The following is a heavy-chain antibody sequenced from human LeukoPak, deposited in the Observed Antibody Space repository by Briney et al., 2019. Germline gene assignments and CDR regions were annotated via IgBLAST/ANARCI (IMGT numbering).Heavy chain of an antibody. CDR3: ARALRLQKAFDI. V-gene: IGHV4-4*02. Sequence: PSETLSLTCDVSGGSVTSTNWWTWVRQPPGKGLEWIGEINHSGSTTYNSSLKSRVTISIDKSKNQFYLRVSSLTAADTAVYYCARALRLQKAFDIWGQGTMVTVSS. J-gene: IGHJ3*02. D-gene: IGHD4-11*01. CDR1: GGSVTSTNW. CDR2: INHSGST.